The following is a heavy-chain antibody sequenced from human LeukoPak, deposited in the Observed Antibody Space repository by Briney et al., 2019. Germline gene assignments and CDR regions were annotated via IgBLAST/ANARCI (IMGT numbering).Heavy chain of an antibody. CDR3: AAGYSSIH. D-gene: IGHD6-13*01. V-gene: IGHV3-48*01. Sequence: RAGGSLRLSCAASGFTFSSYSMLWVRQAPGKGLEWVSYISSSSSTIYYADSVKGRFTISRDNAKNSLYLQMNTLRAEDTAVYYCAAGYSSIHWGQGTLVTVSS. J-gene: IGHJ4*02. CDR2: ISSSSSTI. CDR1: GFTFSSYS.